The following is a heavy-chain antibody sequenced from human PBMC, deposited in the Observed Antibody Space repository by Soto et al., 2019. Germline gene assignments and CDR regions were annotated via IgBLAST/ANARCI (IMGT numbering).Heavy chain of an antibody. Sequence: SETLSLTCTVSGGSLREFGHFWTWIRQRPGRGLEWIGYSTYTGVTYYSPSLQSRISISVDTSKNQFSLTLNSVTAADTAVYYCATDSGGPPLNRFDSWGLGTLVTVSS. CDR3: ATDSGGPPLNRFDS. D-gene: IGHD3-16*01. CDR1: GGSLREFGHF. J-gene: IGHJ5*01. V-gene: IGHV4-31*03. CDR2: STYTGVT.